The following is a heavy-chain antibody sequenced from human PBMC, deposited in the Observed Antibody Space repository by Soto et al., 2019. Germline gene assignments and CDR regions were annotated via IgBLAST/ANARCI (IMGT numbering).Heavy chain of an antibody. CDR1: GGSFSGYY. CDR3: ASGFVDRAFDI. J-gene: IGHJ3*02. CDR2: INHSGST. V-gene: IGHV4-34*01. Sequence: NPSETLSLTCAVYGGSFSGYYWSWIRQPPGKGLEWIGEINHSGSTNYNPSLKSRVTISVDTSKNQFSLKLSSVTAADTAVYYCASGFVDRAFDIWGQGTRVTVSS. D-gene: IGHD3-22*01.